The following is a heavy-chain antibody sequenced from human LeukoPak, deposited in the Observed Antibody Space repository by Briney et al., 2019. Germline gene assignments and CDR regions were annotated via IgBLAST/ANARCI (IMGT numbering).Heavy chain of an antibody. V-gene: IGHV1-2*02. CDR3: AKGETYDSSGYYWRSASDI. Sequence: ASVKVSCKASGYTFTGYYMHWVRQAPGQGLEWMGWINPNSGGTNYAQKFQGRVTMTRDTSISTAYMELSRLRSDDTAVYYCAKGETYDSSGYYWRSASDIWGQGTMVTVSS. CDR2: INPNSGGT. CDR1: GYTFTGYY. D-gene: IGHD3-22*01. J-gene: IGHJ3*02.